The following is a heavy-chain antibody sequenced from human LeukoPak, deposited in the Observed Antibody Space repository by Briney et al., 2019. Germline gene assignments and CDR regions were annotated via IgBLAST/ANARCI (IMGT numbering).Heavy chain of an antibody. CDR3: ARDSPDPTVTRYYYYMDV. CDR2: INPNSGGT. Sequence: ASVKVSCKASGYTFTGYYMHWVRQAPGQGLEWMGWINPNSGGTNYAQKFQGRVTMTRDTSISTAYMELSRLRSDDTAVYYCARDSPDPTVTRYYYYMDVWGKGTTVTVSS. J-gene: IGHJ6*03. CDR1: GYTFTGYY. V-gene: IGHV1-2*02. D-gene: IGHD4-11*01.